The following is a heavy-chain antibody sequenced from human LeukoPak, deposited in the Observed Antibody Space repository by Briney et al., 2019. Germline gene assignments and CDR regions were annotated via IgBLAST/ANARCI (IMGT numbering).Heavy chain of an antibody. D-gene: IGHD5-24*01. CDR1: GYTFTSYA. V-gene: IGHV1-18*01. CDR3: ARMEMATAIFDY. CDR2: ISAYNGNT. J-gene: IGHJ4*02. Sequence: ASVKVSCKASGYTFTSYAITWVRQAPGQGLEWMGWISAYNGNTNYAQNLQGRVTMTTDTSTSTAYMELRSLRSDDTAMYYCARMEMATAIFDYWGQGTLVTVSS.